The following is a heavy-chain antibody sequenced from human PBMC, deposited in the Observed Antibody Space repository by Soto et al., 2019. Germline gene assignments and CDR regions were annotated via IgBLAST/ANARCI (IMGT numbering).Heavy chain of an antibody. D-gene: IGHD6-13*01. CDR2: ISNSGNT. CDR1: GAYVTTYY. J-gene: IGHJ5*02. CDR3: ARRGSTWYSWFDP. Sequence: SETLSLTCNVSGAYVTTYYWSWIRQSPGKGLEWIGYISNSGNTNYNPSLKSRVTISLDTSKNHFSLKMRSVTAADTAVYYCARRGSTWYSWFDPWGQGTRGTAPQ. V-gene: IGHV4-59*02.